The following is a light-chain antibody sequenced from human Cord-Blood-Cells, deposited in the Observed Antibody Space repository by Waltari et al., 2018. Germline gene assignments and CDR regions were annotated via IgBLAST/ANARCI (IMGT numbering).Light chain of an antibody. CDR3: MQALQTPWT. Sequence: DLVMTQSPRSLPVTPGEPASISCRSSQSLLHSNGYNYLDWYLQKPGQSPQLLIYMGSNRSSGVPDRFSGSGSGTDFTLKISRVEAGDVGVHYCMQALQTPWTFGQGPKVEIK. CDR1: QSLLHSNGYNY. V-gene: IGKV2-28*01. CDR2: MGS. J-gene: IGKJ1*01.